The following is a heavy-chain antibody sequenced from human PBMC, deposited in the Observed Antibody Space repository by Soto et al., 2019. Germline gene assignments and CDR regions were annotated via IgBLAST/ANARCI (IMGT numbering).Heavy chain of an antibody. CDR2: ISGSGGST. CDR3: AKGGACSGTSCPLDY. CDR1: GFTFSSYA. Sequence: GGSLRLSCAASGFTFSSYAMSWVRQAPGKGLEWVSAISGSGGSTYYADSVKGRFTISRDNSKNTLYLKMNSRRAEDTAVFYCAKGGACSGTSCPLDYWGQGTLVTVSS. J-gene: IGHJ4*02. V-gene: IGHV3-23*01. D-gene: IGHD2-2*01.